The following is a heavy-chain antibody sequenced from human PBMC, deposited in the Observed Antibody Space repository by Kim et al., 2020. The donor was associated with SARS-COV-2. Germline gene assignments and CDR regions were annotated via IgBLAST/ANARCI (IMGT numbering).Heavy chain of an antibody. J-gene: IGHJ4*02. CDR3: AADIIVGATDY. V-gene: IGHV1-58*01. Sequence: TNCAQKFQERVTITRDMSTSTAYMELSSLRSEDTAVYYCAADIIVGATDYWGQGTLVTVSS. CDR2: T. D-gene: IGHD1-26*01.